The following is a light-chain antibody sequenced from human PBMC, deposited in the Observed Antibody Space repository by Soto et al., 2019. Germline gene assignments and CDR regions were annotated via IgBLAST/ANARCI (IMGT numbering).Light chain of an antibody. V-gene: IGLV2-14*01. CDR1: SSDVGGYNY. Sequence: QSALTQPASVSGSPGQSITISCTGTSSDVGGYNYVSWYQHHPGKAPKLMIYEVSNRPAGVSNRFSGSKSGNTASLTISGLQAEDEADYYCSSYTSSSHYVFGTGTKVTVL. CDR3: SSYTSSSHYV. J-gene: IGLJ1*01. CDR2: EVS.